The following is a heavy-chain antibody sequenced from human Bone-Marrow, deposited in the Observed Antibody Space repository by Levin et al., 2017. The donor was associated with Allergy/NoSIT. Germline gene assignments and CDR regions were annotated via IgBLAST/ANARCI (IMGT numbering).Heavy chain of an antibody. D-gene: IGHD3-16*02. Sequence: QPGGSLRLSCEASGFTFSTCAMSWVRQAPGMGLEWVSGISGSGGSTYYADSVKGRFTISRDNSKNMVYLQMNSLRAEDTAVYYCAKSSAMTFGGVIMTNFDSWGLGALVTVSS. CDR2: ISGSGGST. CDR1: GFTFSTCA. J-gene: IGHJ4*02. CDR3: AKSSAMTFGGVIMTNFDS. V-gene: IGHV3-23*01.